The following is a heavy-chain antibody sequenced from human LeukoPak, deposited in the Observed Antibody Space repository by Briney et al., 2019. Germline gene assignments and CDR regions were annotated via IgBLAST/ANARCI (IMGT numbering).Heavy chain of an antibody. V-gene: IGHV1-18*01. J-gene: IGHJ4*02. CDR2: INTYNGHT. CDR3: ARNSSGYYSDY. CDR1: GYTFTNYG. Sequence: GASVKVSCKASGYTFTNYGITWVRQAPGQGLEWMGWINTYNGHTNYAQKLQGRLTMTTDTSTSTAYMELRSLSSAATAVYYCARNSSGYYSDYWGQGTLVTVSS. D-gene: IGHD3-22*01.